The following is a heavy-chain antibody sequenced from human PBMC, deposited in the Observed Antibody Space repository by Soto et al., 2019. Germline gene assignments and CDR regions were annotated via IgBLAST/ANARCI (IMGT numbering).Heavy chain of an antibody. D-gene: IGHD5-18*01. J-gene: IGHJ6*02. CDR3: ATHSRNTAMLEYYYYYYGMDV. CDR1: GYSFTSYW. CDR2: IDPSDSYT. V-gene: IGHV5-10-1*01. Sequence: GESLKISCKGSGYSFTSYWISWVRQMPGKGLEGMGRIDPSDSYTNYSPSFQGHVTISADKSISTAYLQWSSLKASDTAMYYCATHSRNTAMLEYYYYYYGMDVWGQGTTVTVSS.